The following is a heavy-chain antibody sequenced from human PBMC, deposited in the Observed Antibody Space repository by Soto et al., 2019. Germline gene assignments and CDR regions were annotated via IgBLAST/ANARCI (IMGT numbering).Heavy chain of an antibody. CDR3: ARQGFVPLHGLVDV. Sequence: QVQLQESGPGLVKPSETLSLSCTVSGGSISSYYWSWFRQSPGKRMEWIGYVHHSWGSSYNPSLQSGVAISLDTSKSQVSLKGTSVTATDPAVYYCARQGFVPLHGLVDVWGQGTTVTVSS. V-gene: IGHV4-59*08. D-gene: IGHD3-10*01. CDR2: VHHSWGS. J-gene: IGHJ6*02. CDR1: GGSISSYY.